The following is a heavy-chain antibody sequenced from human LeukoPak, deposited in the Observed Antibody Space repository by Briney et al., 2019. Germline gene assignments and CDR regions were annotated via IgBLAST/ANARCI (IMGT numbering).Heavy chain of an antibody. CDR1: GFTFSDYY. CDR2: ISSSGSTI. J-gene: IGHJ4*02. CDR3: ATLTPTVRPPY. D-gene: IGHD3-10*01. Sequence: GGSLRLSCAASGFTFSDYYMSWIRQAPGKGLEWVSYISSSGSTIYYADSVKGRFTISRDNAKNSLYLQMNSLRAEDTAVYYCATLTPTVRPPYWGQGTLVTVSS. V-gene: IGHV3-11*01.